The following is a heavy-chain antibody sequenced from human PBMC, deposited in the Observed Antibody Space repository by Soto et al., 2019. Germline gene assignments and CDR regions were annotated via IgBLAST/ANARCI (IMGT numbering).Heavy chain of an antibody. CDR3: ASGGAGTDYGMDV. Sequence: QVQLVESGGGVVQPGRSLRLSCAASGFTFSSYGMHWVRQAPGKGLEWVAVIWYDGSNKYYADSVKGRFTISRDNSKNTLYLQMNSLRAEDTAVYYCASGGAGTDYGMDVWGQGTTVTVSS. CDR2: IWYDGSNK. V-gene: IGHV3-33*01. J-gene: IGHJ6*02. CDR1: GFTFSSYG. D-gene: IGHD6-13*01.